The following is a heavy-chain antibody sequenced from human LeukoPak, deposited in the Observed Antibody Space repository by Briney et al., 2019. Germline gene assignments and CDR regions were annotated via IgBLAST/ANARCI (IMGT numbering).Heavy chain of an antibody. CDR3: ATRQSGYSSGWYHY. J-gene: IGHJ4*02. CDR1: GFTFSSYE. Sequence: PGGSLRPSCAASGFTFSSYEMNWVRQAPGKGLEWVSYISSSGSTIYYADSVKGRFTISRDNAKNSLYLQMNSLRAEDTAVYYCATRQSGYSSGWYHYWGQGTLVTVSS. D-gene: IGHD6-19*01. V-gene: IGHV3-48*03. CDR2: ISSSGSTI.